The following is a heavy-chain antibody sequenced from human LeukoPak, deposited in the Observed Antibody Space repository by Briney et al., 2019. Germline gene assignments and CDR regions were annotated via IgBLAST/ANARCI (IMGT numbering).Heavy chain of an antibody. Sequence: GGSLRLSCAASGFTFSSYAMSWVRQAPGKGLELVSAISGSGGSTYYADSVKGRFTIYRDNSKNTLYLQMNRLRAEDTDVYYCAKDLARGLYYFDYWGQGTLVTVSS. CDR1: GFTFSSYA. D-gene: IGHD3-10*01. J-gene: IGHJ4*02. CDR3: AKDLARGLYYFDY. V-gene: IGHV3-23*01. CDR2: ISGSGGST.